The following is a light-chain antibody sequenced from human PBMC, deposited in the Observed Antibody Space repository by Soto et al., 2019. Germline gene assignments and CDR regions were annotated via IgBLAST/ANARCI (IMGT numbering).Light chain of an antibody. CDR2: DSS. CDR1: QSVSSN. J-gene: IGKJ5*01. CDR3: QQYNNWPPIT. V-gene: IGKV3D-15*01. Sequence: EIVITQSPATLSVSPGERATLFCRGSQSVSSNLAWYQQKPGQAPRLLIYDSSNRATGIPARFSGSGSGTDFSLIISSLEPEDFAVYYCQQYNNWPPITFGQGTRLEIK.